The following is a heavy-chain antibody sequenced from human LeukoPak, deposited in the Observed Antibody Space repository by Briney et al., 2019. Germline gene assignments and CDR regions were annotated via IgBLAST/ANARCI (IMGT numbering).Heavy chain of an antibody. CDR1: GFRFGNSA. J-gene: IGHJ4*02. CDR3: TKVEWELPRK. D-gene: IGHD1-26*01. V-gene: IGHV3-23*01. CDR2: ITSTSGSI. Sequence: GGSLRLSCVGSGFRFGNSAMSWVRQIPGKGLEWVSSITSTSGSIKYVDSVKGRFTISRDNSKNTLFLQMDSLRAEDTGVYYCTKVEWELPRKWGQGTQVTVST.